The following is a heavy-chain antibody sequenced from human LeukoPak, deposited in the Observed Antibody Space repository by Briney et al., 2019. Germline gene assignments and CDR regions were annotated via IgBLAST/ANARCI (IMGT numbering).Heavy chain of an antibody. D-gene: IGHD6-13*01. CDR2: IKQDGSEK. CDR3: ARDRRIAAAGDAFDI. V-gene: IGHV3-7*01. CDR1: GFTFSSYW. J-gene: IGHJ3*02. Sequence: GGSLRLSCAASGFTFSSYWMSWVRQAPGKGLEWVANIKQDGSEKYYVDSVKGRFTTSRDNAKNSLYLQMNSLRAEDTAVYYCARDRRIAAAGDAFDIWGQGTMVTVSS.